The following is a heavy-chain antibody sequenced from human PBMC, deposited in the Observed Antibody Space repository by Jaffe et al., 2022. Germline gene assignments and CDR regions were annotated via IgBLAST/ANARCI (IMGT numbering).Heavy chain of an antibody. D-gene: IGHD6-19*01. CDR1: GFILSSYG. CDR2: IQNDGSNK. J-gene: IGHJ4*02. CDR3: ATDQHGSDWYALDN. V-gene: IGHV3-30*02. Sequence: QVQVVESGGGVVQPGGSLRLSCAASGFILSSYGMHWVRQAPGKGLEWVAFIQNDGSNKHYVESVKGRFTVSRDKSKNTVYLEMNSLTAEDTGVYYCATDQHGSDWYALDNWGQGTLVTVSS.